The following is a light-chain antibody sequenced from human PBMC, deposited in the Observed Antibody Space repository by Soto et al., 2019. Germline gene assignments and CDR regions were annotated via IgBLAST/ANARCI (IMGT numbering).Light chain of an antibody. V-gene: IGKV3-15*01. CDR1: QSVNKY. CDR3: QQYNNWPIT. J-gene: IGKJ5*01. Sequence: EILMTQSPSTLSLPPGERATLSCRAGQSVNKYLAWFQQKLGQPPRLLIYGASTRATGIPARFSGSGSGTEFTLTISSLQSEDFAVYYCQQYNNWPITFGQGTRLEIK. CDR2: GAS.